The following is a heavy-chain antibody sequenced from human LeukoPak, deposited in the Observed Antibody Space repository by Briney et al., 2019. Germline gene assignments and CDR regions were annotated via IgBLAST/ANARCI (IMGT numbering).Heavy chain of an antibody. CDR3: ARGDCSGGICYSDSAFDV. CDR1: GDSVSSNSTA. D-gene: IGHD2-15*01. J-gene: IGHJ3*01. Sequence: SQTLSLTCAISGDSVSSNSTAWNWIRQSPSRGLEWLGRTYYRSKWYNDYAASVKSRITVNPDTSKDQFSLQLNTVTPEDTAVYFCARGDCSGGICYSDSAFDVWGQGTMVTVSS. CDR2: TYYRSKWYN. V-gene: IGHV6-1*01.